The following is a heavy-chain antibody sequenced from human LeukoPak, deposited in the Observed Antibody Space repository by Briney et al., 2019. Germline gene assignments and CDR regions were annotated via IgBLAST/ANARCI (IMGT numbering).Heavy chain of an antibody. V-gene: IGHV4-59*01. CDR3: ARRGITIVGVAVEAFDI. CDR1: GGSISSYY. CDR2: IYYSGST. D-gene: IGHD3-3*01. J-gene: IGHJ3*02. Sequence: SETLSLTCTVSGGSISSYYWSWIRQPPGKGLEWIGYIYYSGSTNYNPSLKSRVTISVDTSKNQFSLKLSSVTAEATAVYYCARRGITIVGVAVEAFDIWGQGTMVTVSS.